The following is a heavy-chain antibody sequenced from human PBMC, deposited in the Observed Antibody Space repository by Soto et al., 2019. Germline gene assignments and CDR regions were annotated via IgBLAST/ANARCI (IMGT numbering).Heavy chain of an antibody. J-gene: IGHJ6*02. V-gene: IGHV3-23*01. D-gene: IGHD3-3*01. CDR1: GFTFSSYA. Sequence: PGGSLRLSCAASGFTFSSYAMSWVRQAPGKGLEWVTAINGGSTTYYTDSVKGRFTISRDSSKNTLYLQMNSLRAEDTAVYYCAKDKDWSGVYGMDVWGQGTTVTVSS. CDR2: INGGSTT. CDR3: AKDKDWSGVYGMDV.